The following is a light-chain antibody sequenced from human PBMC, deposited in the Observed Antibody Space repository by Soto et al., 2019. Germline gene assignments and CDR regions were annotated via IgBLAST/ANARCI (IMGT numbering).Light chain of an antibody. CDR1: QSVSSSY. V-gene: IGKV3-20*01. Sequence: EIVLTQSPGTLSLSPGEGATLSCRASQSVSSSYIAWYQQRPGQTPSLLTYGASSRATGIPDRFSGGGSGTDFTLTISRLEPEDFALYYCHQYDNSPLTFGGGTKVDI. CDR3: HQYDNSPLT. J-gene: IGKJ4*01. CDR2: GAS.